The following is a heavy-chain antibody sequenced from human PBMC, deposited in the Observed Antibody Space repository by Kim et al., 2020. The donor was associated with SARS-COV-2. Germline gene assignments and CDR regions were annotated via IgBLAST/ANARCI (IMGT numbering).Heavy chain of an antibody. CDR2: FDPEDGET. CDR1: GYTLTELS. Sequence: ASVKVSCKVSGYTLTELSMHWVRQAPGKGLEWMGGFDPEDGETIYAQKSQGRVTMTEDTSTDTAYMELSSLRSEDTAVYYCATGPPYGSGNWFDPWGQGTLVTVSS. J-gene: IGHJ5*02. V-gene: IGHV1-24*01. CDR3: ATGPPYGSGNWFDP. D-gene: IGHD3-10*01.